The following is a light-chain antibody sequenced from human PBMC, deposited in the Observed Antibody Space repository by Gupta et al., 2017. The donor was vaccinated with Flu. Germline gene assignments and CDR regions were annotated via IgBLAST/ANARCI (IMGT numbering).Light chain of an antibody. CDR2: DSS. Sequence: EIVLTQSPATLSLSPGERATLSCRASHSISRYLAWYQQKPGQAPRLLIYDSSNRATGSPARFSGSGSGTDFTLTISSLEPEDVAVYYCHQRSDWPLTFGGGTKVEIK. J-gene: IGKJ4*01. CDR3: HQRSDWPLT. CDR1: HSISRY. V-gene: IGKV3-11*01.